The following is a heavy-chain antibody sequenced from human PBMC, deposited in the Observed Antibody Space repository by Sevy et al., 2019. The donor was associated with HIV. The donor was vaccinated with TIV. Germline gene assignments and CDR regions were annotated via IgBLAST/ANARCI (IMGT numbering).Heavy chain of an antibody. CDR3: GRQGDSDGFDY. V-gene: IGHV5-51*01. CDR1: GYNFTPYW. CDR2: ILPSDSDT. J-gene: IGHJ4*02. D-gene: IGHD2-21*02. Sequence: GESLKISFKGSGYNFTPYWISGVRQMPGKGLEGMGIILPSDSDTGYSPSFQGQVTISVDKSINTAYLQWNSLKASDTAIYYCGRQGDSDGFDYWGQGTLVTVSS.